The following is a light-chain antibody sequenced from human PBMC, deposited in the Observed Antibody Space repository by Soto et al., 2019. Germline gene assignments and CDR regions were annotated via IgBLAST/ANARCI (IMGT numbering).Light chain of an antibody. CDR2: AAS. J-gene: IGKJ1*01. CDR3: QHYNSYSEA. Sequence: DIQMTQSPSSVSASVGDRVTITCRASQGISSWLAWYQQKPGKAPKRLIFAASSLQVGVPPRFSGSGSGTEFTLTISSLQPDDFATYYCQHYNSYSEAFGQGTKVDIK. V-gene: IGKV1D-16*01. CDR1: QGISSW.